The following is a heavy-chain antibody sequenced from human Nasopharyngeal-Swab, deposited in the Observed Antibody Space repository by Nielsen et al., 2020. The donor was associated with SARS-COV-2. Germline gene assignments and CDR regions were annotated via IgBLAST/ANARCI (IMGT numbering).Heavy chain of an antibody. CDR3: ARGGGRYSSGWYHPPYYYYGMDV. V-gene: IGHV1-8*01. Sequence: ASVKVSCKASGYTFTSYGINWVRQATGQGLEWMGWMNPNSGNTGYAQKFQGRVTMTRNTSISTAYMELSSLRSEDTAVYYCARGGGRYSSGWYHPPYYYYGMDVWGQGTTVTVSS. J-gene: IGHJ6*02. D-gene: IGHD6-19*01. CDR2: MNPNSGNT. CDR1: GYTFTSYG.